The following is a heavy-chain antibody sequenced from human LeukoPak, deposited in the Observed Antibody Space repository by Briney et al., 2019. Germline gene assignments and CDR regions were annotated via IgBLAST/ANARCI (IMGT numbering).Heavy chain of an antibody. D-gene: IGHD2-2*01. CDR2: IYYSGST. V-gene: IGHV4-59*01. CDR3: ARGTSTNWFDP. Sequence: TSETLSLTCTVSGGSISSYYWSWIRQPPGKGLEWIGYIYYSGSTNYNPSLKSRVTISVDTSKSQFSLKLSSVTAADTAVYYCARGTSTNWFDPWGQGTLVTVSS. J-gene: IGHJ5*02. CDR1: GGSISSYY.